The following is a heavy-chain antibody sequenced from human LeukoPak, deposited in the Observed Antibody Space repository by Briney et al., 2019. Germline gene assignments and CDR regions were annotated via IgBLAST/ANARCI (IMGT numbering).Heavy chain of an antibody. CDR1: GFTFSSYA. V-gene: IGHV3-30-3*01. D-gene: IGHD3-3*01. CDR2: ISYDGSNK. Sequence: GSLRLSCAASGFTFSSYAMHWVRQAPGKGLEWVAVISYDGSNKYYADSVKGRFTISRDNSKNTLYLQMNSLRAEDTAVYYCARAGRILRFLEWLLYLDYWGQGTLVTVSS. CDR3: ARAGRILRFLEWLLYLDY. J-gene: IGHJ4*02.